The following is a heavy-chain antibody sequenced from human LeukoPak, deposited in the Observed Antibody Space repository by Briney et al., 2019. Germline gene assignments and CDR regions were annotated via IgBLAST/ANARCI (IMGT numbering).Heavy chain of an antibody. CDR1: GFTFSDYY. V-gene: IGHV3-11*04. D-gene: IGHD3-3*01. CDR2: ISSSGSTI. Sequence: GGSLRLSCAASGFTFSDYYMSWIRQAPGKGLEWVSYISSSGSTIYYADSVKGRFTISRDNSKNTLYLQMGSLRAEDMAVYYCARGYDFWSGYWSHSDYWGQGTLVTASS. CDR3: ARGYDFWSGYWSHSDY. J-gene: IGHJ4*02.